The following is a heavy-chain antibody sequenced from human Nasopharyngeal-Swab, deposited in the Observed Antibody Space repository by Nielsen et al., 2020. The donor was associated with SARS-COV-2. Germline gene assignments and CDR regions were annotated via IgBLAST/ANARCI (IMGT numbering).Heavy chain of an antibody. D-gene: IGHD3-22*01. CDR2: IWYDGSNK. CDR1: GFTFSSYG. CDR3: ARDSLDSSGYYFLGY. Sequence: GESLKISCAASGFTFSSYGMHRVRQAPGKGMEWVAVIWYDGSNKYYADSVKGRFTISRDNSKNTLSLQMNSLRAEDTAVYYCARDSLDSSGYYFLGYWGQGTLVTVSS. V-gene: IGHV3-33*01. J-gene: IGHJ4*02.